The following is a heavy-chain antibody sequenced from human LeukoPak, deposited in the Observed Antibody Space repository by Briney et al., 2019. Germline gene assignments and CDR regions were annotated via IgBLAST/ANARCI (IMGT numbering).Heavy chain of an antibody. Sequence: ASVKVSCKASGYTFTSYGISWVRQAPGQGREWMGWINDYNGNNKYAQKVQGRVTMTTDTSTSTAYMELRSMRSDDTAVYYCARDSGSYSFDYWGQGTLVTVSS. J-gene: IGHJ4*02. V-gene: IGHV1-18*01. CDR1: GYTFTSYG. CDR3: ARDSGSYSFDY. D-gene: IGHD1-26*01. CDR2: INDYNGNN.